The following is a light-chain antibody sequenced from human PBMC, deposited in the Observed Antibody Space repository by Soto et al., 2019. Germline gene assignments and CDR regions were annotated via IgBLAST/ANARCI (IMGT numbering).Light chain of an antibody. J-gene: IGKJ1*01. CDR2: AAS. CDR3: QLSYISPPT. Sequence: EIQMTQSLSSLSASVADRVIITCRASQSISNHLNWYQQKPGKAPKLLIFAASSWQSGVPSRFSGSRSGPDNTLTIISLQPEDFATYYCQLSYISPPTFGQGTNVDI. V-gene: IGKV1-39*01. CDR1: QSISNH.